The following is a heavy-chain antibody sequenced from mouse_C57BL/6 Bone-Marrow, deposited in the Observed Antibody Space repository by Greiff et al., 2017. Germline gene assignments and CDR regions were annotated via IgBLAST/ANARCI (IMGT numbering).Heavy chain of an antibody. J-gene: IGHJ1*03. V-gene: IGHV1-64*01. CDR3: ARSDYGNYEWYCDV. D-gene: IGHD2-1*01. CDR2: IHPNSGST. Sequence: QVQLQQPGAELVKPGASVKLSCKASGYTFTSYWMHWVKQRPGQGLEWIGMIHPNSGSTNYNEKFKSKATLTVDKSSSTAYMQLSSLTSEDSAVYYCARSDYGNYEWYCDVWGTGTTVTVSS. CDR1: GYTFTSYW.